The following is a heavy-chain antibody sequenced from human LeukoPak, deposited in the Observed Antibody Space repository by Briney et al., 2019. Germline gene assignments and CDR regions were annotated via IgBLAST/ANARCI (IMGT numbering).Heavy chain of an antibody. CDR1: GGPITNYY. V-gene: IGHV4-59*01. CDR3: ARDQRYNYFDY. D-gene: IGHD3-9*01. J-gene: IGHJ4*02. Sequence: SETLSLTCSVSGGPITNYYWVWIRQPPGKGLEWIGYINYSGNTDFNPSLESRVTMSLDTSNNQLSLKLTSVTAADTAMYYCARDQRYNYFDYWGQGILVTVSS. CDR2: INYSGNT.